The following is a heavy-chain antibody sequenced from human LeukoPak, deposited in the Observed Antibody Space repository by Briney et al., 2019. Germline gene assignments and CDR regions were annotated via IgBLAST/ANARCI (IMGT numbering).Heavy chain of an antibody. Sequence: SETLSLTCTVSGGSISTYYWSWIRQPPGKGLEWIGYIHYSESTNYNPSLKSRVTISVDTSKNQFFLSLTSVTAADTAVYYCARPYGSGWYAAFHIWGQGTMVTVSS. D-gene: IGHD6-19*01. CDR2: IHYSEST. J-gene: IGHJ3*02. CDR1: GGSISTYY. V-gene: IGHV4-59*08. CDR3: ARPYGSGWYAAFHI.